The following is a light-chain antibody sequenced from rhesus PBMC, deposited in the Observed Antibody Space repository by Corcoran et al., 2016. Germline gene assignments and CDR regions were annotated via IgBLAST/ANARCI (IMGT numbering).Light chain of an antibody. CDR3: QQYDGAPYN. J-gene: IGKJ2*01. CDR1: QGISSW. CDR2: KAY. V-gene: IGKV1-21*01. Sequence: DIQMTQSPSSLSASVGDRVTITCRASQGISSWLAWYQQKPGKAPKLLIYKAYTLQSGVPSRFSGSGSGTDFTLNISSQQPEDFATYYCQQYDGAPYNFGQGNKVEIK.